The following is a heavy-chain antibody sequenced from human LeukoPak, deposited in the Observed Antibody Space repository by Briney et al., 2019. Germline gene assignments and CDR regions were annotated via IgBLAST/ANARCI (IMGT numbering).Heavy chain of an antibody. J-gene: IGHJ4*02. CDR3: ARDLGPGYSYGFDIDY. CDR1: GYTFTSYY. V-gene: IGHV1-46*01. D-gene: IGHD5-18*01. Sequence: ASVKVSCKASGYTFTSYYMHWVRQAPGQELEWMGIINPSGGSTSYAQKFQGRVTMTRDTSTSTVYMELSSLRSEDTAVYYCARDLGPGYSYGFDIDYWGQGTLVTVSS. CDR2: INPSGGST.